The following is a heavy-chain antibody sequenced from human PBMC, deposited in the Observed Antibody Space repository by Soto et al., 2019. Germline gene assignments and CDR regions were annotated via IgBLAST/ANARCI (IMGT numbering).Heavy chain of an antibody. V-gene: IGHV3-74*01. Sequence: EVQLVESGGGLVQPGGSLRLSCAASGFTFSSYWMHWVRQAPGKGLVWVSRINSDGSRTSYADSVQGRFTISRDNARNTMYLQRNRLRAEATAVYYCARAEGFWGAGVDYWGQGTLVTVSS. CDR2: INSDGSRT. J-gene: IGHJ4*02. CDR3: ARAEGFWGAGVDY. D-gene: IGHD3-16*01. CDR1: GFTFSSYW.